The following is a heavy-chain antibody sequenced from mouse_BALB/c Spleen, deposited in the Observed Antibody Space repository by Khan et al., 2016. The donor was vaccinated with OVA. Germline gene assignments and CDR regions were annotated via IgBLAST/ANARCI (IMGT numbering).Heavy chain of an antibody. J-gene: IGHJ3*01. CDR3: ARWFAY. Sequence: EVQLQQSGPGLVKPSQSLSLTCTVTGYSITSDYAWNWIRQFPGNKLEWMGYINYSGGTRYLPSLKDRIPITRDQSKNPFFLQLMSVTTDDSATYYYARWFAYWGQGTLVTVS. CDR2: INYSGGT. V-gene: IGHV3-2*02. CDR1: GYSITSDYA.